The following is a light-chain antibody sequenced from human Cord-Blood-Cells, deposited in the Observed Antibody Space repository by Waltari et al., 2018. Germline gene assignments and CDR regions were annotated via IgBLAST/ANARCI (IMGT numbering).Light chain of an antibody. CDR2: GAS. Sequence: EIVMTQSPATLSVSPGERAAPSCRASQSVSSNLAWYQQKHGQAPRLLIYGASTRAAGIAARFSGSRYGTEFTVTICSLQSEGFAVYYCQQYNNWPPWPFGQGTKVEIK. J-gene: IGKJ1*01. V-gene: IGKV3-15*01. CDR3: QQYNNWPPWP. CDR1: QSVSSN.